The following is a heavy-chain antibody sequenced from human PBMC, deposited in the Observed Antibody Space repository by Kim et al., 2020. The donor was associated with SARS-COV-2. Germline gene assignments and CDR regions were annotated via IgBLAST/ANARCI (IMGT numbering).Heavy chain of an antibody. J-gene: IGHJ4*02. CDR2: IIPILGIA. Sequence: SVKVSCKASGGTFSSYTISWVRQAPGQGLEWMGRIIPILGIANYAQKFQGRVTITADKSTSTAYMELSSLRSEDTAVYYCARDDGQQLVLFDYWGQGTLVTVSS. V-gene: IGHV1-69*04. CDR3: ARDDGQQLVLFDY. CDR1: GGTFSSYT. D-gene: IGHD6-13*01.